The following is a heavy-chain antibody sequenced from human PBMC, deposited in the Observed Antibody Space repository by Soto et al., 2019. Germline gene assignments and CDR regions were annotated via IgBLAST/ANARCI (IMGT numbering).Heavy chain of an antibody. D-gene: IGHD2-15*01. CDR2: ISGSVGST. J-gene: IGHJ6*03. Sequence: GGSLRLSCAASGFTFSNYAMSWVRQAPGKGLEWVSAISGSVGSTYYADSVKGRFTISRDNSKNTLYLQMNSLRAEDTAVYYCARSGSVVVADVDYYYYYYMDVWGKGTTVTVSS. V-gene: IGHV3-23*01. CDR1: GFTFSNYA. CDR3: ARSGSVVVADVDYYYYYYMDV.